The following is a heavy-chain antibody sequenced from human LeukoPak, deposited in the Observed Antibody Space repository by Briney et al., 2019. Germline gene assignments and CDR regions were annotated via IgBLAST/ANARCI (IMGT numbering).Heavy chain of an antibody. J-gene: IGHJ4*02. Sequence: GGSLRLSCAASGFTFSSFALSWVRQAPGKGLEWVSSISGSGGSTSYADSVKGRFTISRDNAKNTLFLQMNSLRVEDTAVYYCARDVSGRDDFWGQGTLVTVSS. CDR3: ARDVSGRDDF. D-gene: IGHD6-25*01. CDR1: GFTFSSFA. V-gene: IGHV3-23*01. CDR2: ISGSGGST.